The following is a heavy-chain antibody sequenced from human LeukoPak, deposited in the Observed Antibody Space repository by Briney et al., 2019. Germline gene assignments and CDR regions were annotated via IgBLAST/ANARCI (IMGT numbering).Heavy chain of an antibody. J-gene: IGHJ4*02. Sequence: ASVKVSCKASGGTFSSDAISWVRQAPGQGLEWMGGIIPIFGTANYAQKFQGRVTITTDESTSTAYMELSSLGSEDTAVYYCATSGYSSGSYGIRVYYFDYWGQGTLVTVSS. V-gene: IGHV1-69*05. D-gene: IGHD6-19*01. CDR2: IIPIFGTA. CDR3: ATSGYSSGSYGIRVYYFDY. CDR1: GGTFSSDA.